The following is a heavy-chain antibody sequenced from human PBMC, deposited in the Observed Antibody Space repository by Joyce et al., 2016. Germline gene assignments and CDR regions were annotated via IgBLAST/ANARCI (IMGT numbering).Heavy chain of an antibody. V-gene: IGHV4-59*02. Sequence: QVHLQESGPGLVKPSETLSLTCTVSGDSVTSLFWNWIRQPPGKGLEWVAHISSTGSTKYNPCLKSRATISVDAPRNQFSLKLTSVTAADTAIYYCARDGGYYLDYWGQGTLVAVSS. J-gene: IGHJ4*02. CDR2: ISSTGST. CDR3: ARDGGYYLDY. CDR1: GDSVTSLF. D-gene: IGHD3-16*01.